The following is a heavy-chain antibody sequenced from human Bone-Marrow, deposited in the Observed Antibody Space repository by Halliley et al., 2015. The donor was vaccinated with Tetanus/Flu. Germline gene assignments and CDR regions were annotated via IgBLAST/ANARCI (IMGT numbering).Heavy chain of an antibody. V-gene: IGHV3-11*03. CDR3: ARTDLSGSFSFDF. D-gene: IGHD1-26*01. J-gene: IGHJ4*02. Sequence: LEWISYIPFSSSHTSYADSVKGRFTISRDNAKNSLYLELSSLRAEDTALYHCARTDLSGSFSFDFWGQGTLVTVSS. CDR2: IPFSSSHT.